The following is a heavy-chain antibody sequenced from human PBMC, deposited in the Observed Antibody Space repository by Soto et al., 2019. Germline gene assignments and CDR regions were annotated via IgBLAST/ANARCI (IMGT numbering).Heavy chain of an antibody. J-gene: IGHJ6*02. Sequence: QAGGSLRLSCTASGFTFTNFAMTWVRQAPGKGLEWVSSVNGGGDREYYADFAKGRFILSRDNSKNTVFLPMQSLRDEDTALYYCAKGGDSRGHYYGVDVWGQGTMVTVYS. CDR3: AKGGDSRGHYYGVDV. CDR1: GFTFTNFA. D-gene: IGHD3-10*01. V-gene: IGHV3-23*01. CDR2: VNGGGDRE.